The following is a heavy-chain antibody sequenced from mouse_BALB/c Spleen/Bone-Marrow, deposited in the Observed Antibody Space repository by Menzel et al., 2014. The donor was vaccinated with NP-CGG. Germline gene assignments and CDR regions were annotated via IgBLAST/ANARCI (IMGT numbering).Heavy chain of an antibody. Sequence: EVQLQESGPGLVKPSQSLSLTCTVTGYSITSNYAWNWIRLFPGNKLEWMGYISYSGVTSYSPSLKSRISITRDTSKNQFFLQLTSVTTEDTATYYCARSVIGAMDYWGQGTSVTVSS. CDR3: ARSVIGAMDY. D-gene: IGHD1-1*01. J-gene: IGHJ4*01. CDR1: GYSITSNYA. CDR2: ISYSGVT. V-gene: IGHV3-2*02.